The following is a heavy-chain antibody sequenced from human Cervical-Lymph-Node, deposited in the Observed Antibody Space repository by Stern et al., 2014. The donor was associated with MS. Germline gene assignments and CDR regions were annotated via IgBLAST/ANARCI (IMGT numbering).Heavy chain of an antibody. CDR3: VKTAATAGLYYFDS. Sequence: EMQLVESGGGLVKTGGSLTLSCAASGFVFSSDSLNWVRQAPGKGLEWVSSISSRSSYIHYADSVRGRFIISRDNAKNSLYLQMHSLRAEDTAVYFCVKTAATAGLYYFDSWGQGTLVTVSS. CDR1: GFVFSSDS. J-gene: IGHJ4*02. CDR2: ISSRSSYI. V-gene: IGHV3-21*01. D-gene: IGHD6-13*01.